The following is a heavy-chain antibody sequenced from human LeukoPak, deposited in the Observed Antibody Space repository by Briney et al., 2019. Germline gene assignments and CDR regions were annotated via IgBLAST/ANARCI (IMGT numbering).Heavy chain of an antibody. CDR2: IYTSGST. CDR1: GGSISSGSYY. Sequence: TPSETLSLTCTVSGGSISSGSYYWSWIRQPAGKGLEWIGRIYTSGSTNYNPSLKSRVTISVDTSKNQFSLKLSSVTAADTAVYYCARGYSSSGHYYYYMDVWGKGTTVTISS. CDR3: ARGYSSSGHYYYYMDV. D-gene: IGHD6-13*01. V-gene: IGHV4-61*02. J-gene: IGHJ6*03.